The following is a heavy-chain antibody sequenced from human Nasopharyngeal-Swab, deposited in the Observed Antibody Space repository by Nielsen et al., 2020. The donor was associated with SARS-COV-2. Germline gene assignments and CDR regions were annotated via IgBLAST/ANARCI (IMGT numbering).Heavy chain of an antibody. CDR3: AKDPWFGDLWGFDY. J-gene: IGHJ4*02. D-gene: IGHD3-10*01. Sequence: GGSLRLSCAASGFTVTYNYMSWVRQAPGKGLEWVSLISTGGTTSYADSVKGRFTISRDNSKNTLYLQMNSLRAEDTALYYCAKDPWFGDLWGFDYWGQGTLVTVSS. V-gene: IGHV3-53*01. CDR1: GFTVTYNY. CDR2: ISTGGTT.